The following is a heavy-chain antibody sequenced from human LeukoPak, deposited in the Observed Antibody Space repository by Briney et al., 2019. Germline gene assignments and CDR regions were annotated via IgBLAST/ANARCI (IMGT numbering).Heavy chain of an antibody. CDR2: IYYSGST. Sequence: SETLSLTCTVSGGSISSYYWSWIRQPPGKGLEWIGYIYYSGSTNYNPSLKSRVTISVDTSKNQFSLKLSSVTAADTAVYYCARTAAGTGWDNWFDPWGQGTLVTVSS. CDR1: GGSISSYY. CDR3: ARTAAGTGWDNWFDP. D-gene: IGHD6-13*01. J-gene: IGHJ5*02. V-gene: IGHV4-59*01.